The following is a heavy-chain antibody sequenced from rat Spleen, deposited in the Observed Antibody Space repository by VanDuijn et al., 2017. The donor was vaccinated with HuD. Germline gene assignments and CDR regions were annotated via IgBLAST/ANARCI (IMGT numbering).Heavy chain of an antibody. CDR1: GFTFSSNW. CDR2: ITNTGGST. V-gene: IGHV5-31*01. D-gene: IGHD1-6*01. Sequence: EVQLVESGGGLVQPGSPLKLSCAASGFTFSSNWLNWIRQAPGEGLEWVASITNTGGSTYYPDSVKGRFTISRDDAKSTVYLQMNSLRSEDTATYYCTTVDYWGPGTMVTVSS. J-gene: IGHJ1*01. CDR3: TTVDY.